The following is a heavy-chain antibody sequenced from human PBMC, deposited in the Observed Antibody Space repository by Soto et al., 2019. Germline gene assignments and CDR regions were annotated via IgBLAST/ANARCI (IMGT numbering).Heavy chain of an antibody. CDR2: ISAYNGNT. J-gene: IGHJ4*02. V-gene: IGHV1-18*01. D-gene: IGHD3-9*01. CDR3: ERVHRYYDILTGYYAYYFDN. CDR1: GYTFTSYG. Sequence: GASVKVSCKASGYTFTSYGISWVRQAPGQGLEWMGWISAYNGNTNYAQKLQGRVTMTTDTSTSTAYMELRSLRSDDTAVYYCERVHRYYDILTGYYAYYFDNWGQGTLVTVSP.